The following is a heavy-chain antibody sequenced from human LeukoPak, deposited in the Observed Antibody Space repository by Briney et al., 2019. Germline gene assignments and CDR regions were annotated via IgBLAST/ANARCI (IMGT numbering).Heavy chain of an antibody. CDR2: IIPISGTS. V-gene: IGHV1-69*01. Sequence: SVNVSCKASGGTFSSYAISWVRQAPGQGFEWMGGIIPISGTSNYAQKFQGRVTMTADESTSTAYMELSSLRSEDTAVYYCARVFGTRDGYNWGQGDYWGQGTLVTVSS. D-gene: IGHD5-24*01. J-gene: IGHJ4*02. CDR3: ARVFGTRDGYNWGQGDY. CDR1: GGTFSSYA.